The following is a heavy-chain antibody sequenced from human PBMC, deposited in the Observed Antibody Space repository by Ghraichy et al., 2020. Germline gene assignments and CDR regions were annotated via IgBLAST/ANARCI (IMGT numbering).Heavy chain of an antibody. CDR1: GFTFSSYA. D-gene: IGHD5-18*01. V-gene: IGHV3-23*01. J-gene: IGHJ4*02. CDR3: ANLLWLLEGVELEDY. CDR2: ISGSGGST. Sequence: GGSLRLSCAASGFTFSSYAMSWVRQAPGKGLEWVSAISGSGGSTYYADSVKGRFTISRDNSKNTLYLQMNSLRAEDTAVYYCANLLWLLEGVELEDYWGQGTLVTVSS.